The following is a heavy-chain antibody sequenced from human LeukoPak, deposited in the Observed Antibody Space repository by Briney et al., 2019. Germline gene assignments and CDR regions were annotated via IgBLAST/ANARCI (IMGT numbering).Heavy chain of an antibody. Sequence: PSETLSLTCAVYGGSFSGYYWSWIRQPPGKGLEWMGEINHSGSTNYNPSLKSRATISVDTSKNQFSLKLSSVTAADTAVYYCARGRGCSSTSCYFYYWGQGTLVTVSS. CDR1: GGSFSGYY. D-gene: IGHD2-2*01. CDR3: ARGRGCSSTSCYFYY. J-gene: IGHJ4*02. V-gene: IGHV4-34*01. CDR2: INHSGST.